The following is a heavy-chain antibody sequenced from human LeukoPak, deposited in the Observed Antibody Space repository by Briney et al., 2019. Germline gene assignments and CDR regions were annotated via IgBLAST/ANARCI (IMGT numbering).Heavy chain of an antibody. D-gene: IGHD6-13*01. CDR3: ARSIAAADVFDI. V-gene: IGHV4-4*07. Sequence: SETLSLTCTVSGGSISSYYWSWIRQPPGKGLEWIGRIYTSGSTNYNPSLKSRVTMSVDTSKNQFSLKLSSVTAADTAVYYCARSIAAADVFDIWGQGTLVIVSS. J-gene: IGHJ3*02. CDR1: GGSISSYY. CDR2: IYTSGST.